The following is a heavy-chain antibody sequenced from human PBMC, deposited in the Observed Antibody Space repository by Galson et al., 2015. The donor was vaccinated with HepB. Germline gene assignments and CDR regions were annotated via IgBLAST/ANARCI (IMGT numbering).Heavy chain of an antibody. CDR3: ARGGVQPWMKFGY. CDR2: IYYSGST. Sequence: ETLSLTCTVSGGSISSYYWSWIRQPPGKGLEWIGYIYYSGSTNYNPSLKSRVTISVDTSKNQFSLKLSSVTAADTAVYYCARGGVQPWMKFGYWGQGTLVTASS. V-gene: IGHV4-59*01. J-gene: IGHJ4*02. CDR1: GGSISSYY. D-gene: IGHD3-10*01.